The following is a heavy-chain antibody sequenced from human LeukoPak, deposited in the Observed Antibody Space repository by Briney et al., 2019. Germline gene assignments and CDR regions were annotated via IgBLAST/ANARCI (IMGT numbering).Heavy chain of an antibody. Sequence: GGSRRLSCAASGFTFSTYVMHGVRQAPARGRGGLAVIWYDGSNIYYADSLKGRFAISRDNSRNTLYPLLNSLRAEDTAVYYCARARDNYDISSFSALDYWGQGTLVTVSS. CDR1: GFTFSTYV. V-gene: IGHV3-33*01. CDR2: IWYDGSNI. D-gene: IGHD3-22*01. CDR3: ARARDNYDISSFSALDY. J-gene: IGHJ4*02.